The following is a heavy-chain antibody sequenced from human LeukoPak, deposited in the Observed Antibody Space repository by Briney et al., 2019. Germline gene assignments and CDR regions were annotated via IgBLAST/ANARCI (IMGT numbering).Heavy chain of an antibody. J-gene: IGHJ4*02. CDR3: AKDMRTLDYFDY. CDR1: GFTFNNYG. Sequence: PGGSLRLSCAASGFTFNNYGMSWVRQAPGKGLEWVSGISGSGGNTYYADSVKGRFTISRDNSKKTLYLQMNSLSAEDTAIYYCAKDMRTLDYFDYWGQGTLVTVSS. V-gene: IGHV3-23*01. D-gene: IGHD1-1*01. CDR2: ISGSGGNT.